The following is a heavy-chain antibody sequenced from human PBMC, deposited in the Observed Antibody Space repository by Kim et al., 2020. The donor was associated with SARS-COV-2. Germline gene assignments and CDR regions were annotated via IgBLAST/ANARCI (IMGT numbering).Heavy chain of an antibody. Sequence: ASVKVSCKASGYTFTGYYMHWVRQAPGQGLEWMGRINPNSGGTNYAQKFQGRVTMTRDTSISTAYMELSRLRSDDTAVYYCAREVTIFGVVTYSYYYYGMDVWGQGTTVTVSS. CDR1: GYTFTGYY. CDR2: INPNSGGT. D-gene: IGHD3-3*01. CDR3: AREVTIFGVVTYSYYYYGMDV. J-gene: IGHJ6*02. V-gene: IGHV1-2*06.